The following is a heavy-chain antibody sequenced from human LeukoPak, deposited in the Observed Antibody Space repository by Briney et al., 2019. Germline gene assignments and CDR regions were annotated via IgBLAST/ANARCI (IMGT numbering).Heavy chain of an antibody. CDR1: GYTFTSYY. V-gene: IGHV1-46*01. Sequence: ASVKVSCKASGYTFTSYYMHWVRQAPGQGLEWMGIINPSGGSTSYAQKFQGRVTMTRDMSTSTVYKELSSLRSEDTAVYYCAIIAVAGKFDYWGQGTLVTVSS. CDR2: INPSGGST. CDR3: AIIAVAGKFDY. J-gene: IGHJ4*02. D-gene: IGHD6-19*01.